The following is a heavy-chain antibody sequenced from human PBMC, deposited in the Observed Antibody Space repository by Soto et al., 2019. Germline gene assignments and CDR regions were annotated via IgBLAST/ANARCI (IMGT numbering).Heavy chain of an antibody. J-gene: IGHJ4*02. V-gene: IGHV4-39*01. CDR2: LYYSGSA. CDR1: AASSGRSSYF. Sequence: SATLSLTCTVSAASSGRSSYFWGWIRQPPGKGLEWIGSLYYSGSAHYNPSLYSRVTISADTSKNLLSLKLRSVTAADTAVYCCARRDRGGNGGKSFPFWGQGTLVTVSS. CDR3: ARRDRGGNGGKSFPF. D-gene: IGHD5-12*01.